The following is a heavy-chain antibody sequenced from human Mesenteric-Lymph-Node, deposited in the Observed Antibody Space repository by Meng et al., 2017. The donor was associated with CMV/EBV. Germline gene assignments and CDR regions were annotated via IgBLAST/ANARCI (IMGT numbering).Heavy chain of an antibody. V-gene: IGHV1-2*04. D-gene: IGHD3-9*01. CDR3: ARVLSYDILTGYYTPYYFDY. CDR1: ANY. CDR2: INPNSGVT. J-gene: IGHJ4*02. Sequence: ANYLHWVHQAPGQGLEWMGWINPNSGVTNYAQKFQGWVTMTRDTSISTAYMELSRLRSDDTAVYYCARVLSYDILTGYYTPYYFDYWGQGTLVTVSS.